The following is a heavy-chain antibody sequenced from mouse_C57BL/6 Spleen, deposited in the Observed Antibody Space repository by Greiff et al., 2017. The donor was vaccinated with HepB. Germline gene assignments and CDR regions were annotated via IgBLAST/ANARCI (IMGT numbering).Heavy chain of an antibody. J-gene: IGHJ2*01. CDR3: ARWDYSNYVGFDY. Sequence: QVQLQQPGAELVKPGASVKLSCKASGYTFTSYWMQWVKQRPGQGLEWIGEIDPSDSYTNYNQKFKGKATLTVDTSSSTACMQLSILTSEDSAVYYCARWDYSNYVGFDYWGQGTTLTVSS. CDR2: IDPSDSYT. D-gene: IGHD2-5*01. CDR1: GYTFTSYW. V-gene: IGHV1-50*01.